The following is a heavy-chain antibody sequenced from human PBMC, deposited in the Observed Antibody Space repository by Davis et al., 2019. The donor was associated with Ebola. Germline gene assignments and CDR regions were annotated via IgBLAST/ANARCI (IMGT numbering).Heavy chain of an antibody. J-gene: IGHJ4*02. CDR1: GFTFSSYA. CDR2: ISYDGSNK. V-gene: IGHV3-30-3*01. CDR3: AASWGTVTTYVDY. Sequence: GESLKNSCAASGFTFSSYAMHWVRQAPGKGLEWVAVISYDGSNKYYADSVKGRFTISRDNSKNTLYLQMNSLRAEDTAVYYCAASWGTVTTYVDYWGQGTLVTVSS. D-gene: IGHD4-17*01.